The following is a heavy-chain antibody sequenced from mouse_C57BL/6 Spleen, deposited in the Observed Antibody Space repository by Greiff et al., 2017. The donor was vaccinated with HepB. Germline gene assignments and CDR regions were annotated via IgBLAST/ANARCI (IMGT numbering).Heavy chain of an antibody. CDR1: GYTFTSYW. CDR3: ASPAYYSNSYAMDY. CDR2: IHPNSGST. Sequence: QVQLQQPGAELVKPGASVKLSCKASGYTFTSYWMHWVKQRPGQGLEWIGMIHPNSGSTNYNEKFKSKATLTVDKSSNTAYMQLSSLTSEDSAVYYCASPAYYSNSYAMDYWGQGTSVTVSS. D-gene: IGHD2-5*01. J-gene: IGHJ4*01. V-gene: IGHV1-64*01.